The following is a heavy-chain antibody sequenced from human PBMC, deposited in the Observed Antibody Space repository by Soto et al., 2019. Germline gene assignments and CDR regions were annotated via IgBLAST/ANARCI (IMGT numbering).Heavy chain of an antibody. V-gene: IGHV4-30-4*02. J-gene: IGHJ6*02. CDR3: ASLKGGILDQIGFYYYYGMDV. D-gene: IGHD2-15*01. CDR1: GGSISSGDYY. Sequence: PSETLSLTCTVSGGSISSGDYYWSWIRQPPGKGLEWIGYIYYSGSTYYNPSLKSRVTISVDKSKNQFSLKLSSVTAADTAVYYCASLKGGILDQIGFYYYYGMDVWGQVTTATFSS. CDR2: IYYSGST.